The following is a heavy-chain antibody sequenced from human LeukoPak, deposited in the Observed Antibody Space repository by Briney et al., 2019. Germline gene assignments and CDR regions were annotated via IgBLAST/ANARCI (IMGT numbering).Heavy chain of an antibody. CDR2: IYYSGST. V-gene: IGHV4-39*07. Sequence: SETLSLTCTVSGGSISRSRDYWGWIRQPPGKGLEWIGSIYYSGSTYYNPSLKSRVTISGDTSKNRFSLKLSSVTAADTAVYYCARANHYYDSSGQIDYWGQGTLVTVSS. CDR3: ARANHYYDSSGQIDY. D-gene: IGHD3-22*01. J-gene: IGHJ4*02. CDR1: GGSISRSRDY.